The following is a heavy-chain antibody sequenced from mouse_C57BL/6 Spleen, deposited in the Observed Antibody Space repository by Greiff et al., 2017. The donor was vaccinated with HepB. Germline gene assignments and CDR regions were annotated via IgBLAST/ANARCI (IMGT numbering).Heavy chain of an antibody. CDR1: GFTFSSYT. CDR3: ARRREEGYFDY. CDR2: ISGGGGNT. V-gene: IGHV5-9*01. J-gene: IGHJ2*01. Sequence: VQLKESGGGLVKPGGSLKLSCAASGFTFSSYTMSWVRQTPEKRLEWVATISGGGGNTYYPDSVKGRFTISRDNAKNTLYLQMSSLRSEDTALYYCARRREEGYFDYWGQGTTLTVSS.